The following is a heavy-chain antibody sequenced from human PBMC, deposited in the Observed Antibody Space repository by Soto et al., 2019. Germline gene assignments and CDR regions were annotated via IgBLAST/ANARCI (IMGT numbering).Heavy chain of an antibody. CDR3: ARYYDFLSGYYSPSVFDY. CDR1: GYTFTSYG. V-gene: IGHV1-18*01. J-gene: IGHJ4*02. CDR2: ISAYNGDT. Sequence: ASVKVSCKASGYTFTSYGISWVRQAPGQGLEWMGWISAYNGDTNYAQKLQGRVTMTTDTSTSTAYMELRSLRSDDTAVYYCARYYDFLSGYYSPSVFDYWGQGTLVTVSS. D-gene: IGHD3-3*01.